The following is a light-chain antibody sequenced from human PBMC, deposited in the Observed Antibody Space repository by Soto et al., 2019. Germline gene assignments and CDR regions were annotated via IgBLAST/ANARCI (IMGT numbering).Light chain of an antibody. J-gene: IGKJ2*01. V-gene: IGKV1-5*01. CDR2: DAS. CDR3: QQYYSYPYT. Sequence: DIQMTQSPSTLSASVGDRVTITCRAGQIIGSSLAWYQPKPGKAPKLLIYDASTFQSGVPSRFSGSESGTDFTLTISSLQPDDSATFYCQQYYSYPYTLGQGTKLEIK. CDR1: QIIGSS.